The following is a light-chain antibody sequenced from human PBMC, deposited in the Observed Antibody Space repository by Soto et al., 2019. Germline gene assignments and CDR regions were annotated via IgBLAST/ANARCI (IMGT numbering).Light chain of an antibody. V-gene: IGLV2-14*01. CDR3: SSYTSSSTLL. J-gene: IGLJ2*01. Sequence: QSVLTQPASVSGSPGQSITISCTGTSSDIGGFNRVSWYQQHPGKAPKLMIFDVGYRPSGVSNRFSASKSGNTASLTISGLQADDEADYYCSSYTSSSTLLFGGGTKLTVL. CDR2: DVG. CDR1: SSDIGGFNR.